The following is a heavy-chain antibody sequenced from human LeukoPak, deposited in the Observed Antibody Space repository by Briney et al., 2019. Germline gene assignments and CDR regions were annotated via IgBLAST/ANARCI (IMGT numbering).Heavy chain of an antibody. Sequence: ASVKVSCKASGYTFTSYGISWVRQAPGQGLEWMGWISAYNGNTNYAQELQGRVTMTTDTSTSTAYMELRSLRSDDTAVYYCARGITMIVVDDGEFDIWGQGTMVTVSS. V-gene: IGHV1-18*01. CDR3: ARGITMIVVDDGEFDI. CDR2: ISAYNGNT. D-gene: IGHD3-22*01. J-gene: IGHJ3*02. CDR1: GYTFTSYG.